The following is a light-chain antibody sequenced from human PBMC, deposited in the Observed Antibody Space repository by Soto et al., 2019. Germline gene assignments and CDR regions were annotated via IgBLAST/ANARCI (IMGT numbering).Light chain of an antibody. J-gene: IGKJ1*01. CDR3: QQRNNWWT. CDR1: QSVSNY. Sequence: EIVLTQSPATLSLSPGERATLSCRASQSVSNYLAWYQQKPGQSPRLLIYDASNRATGIPARFSGSGSGTDFTLTIRSLEPEDFAVYYCQQRNNWWTFGQGTKVEIK. CDR2: DAS. V-gene: IGKV3-11*01.